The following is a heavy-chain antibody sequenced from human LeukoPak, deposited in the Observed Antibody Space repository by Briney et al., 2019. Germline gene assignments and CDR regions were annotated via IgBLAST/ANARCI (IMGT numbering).Heavy chain of an antibody. CDR3: AREFLPPYQPSLGDAFGI. D-gene: IGHD2-2*01. Sequence: GASVKVSCKASGYTFTGYYMHWVRQAPGQGLEWMGWINPNSGGTNYAQKFQGRVTMTRDTSISTAYMELSRLRSDDTAVYYCAREFLPPYQPSLGDAFGIWGQGTMVTVSS. CDR2: INPNSGGT. CDR1: GYTFTGYY. J-gene: IGHJ3*02. V-gene: IGHV1-2*02.